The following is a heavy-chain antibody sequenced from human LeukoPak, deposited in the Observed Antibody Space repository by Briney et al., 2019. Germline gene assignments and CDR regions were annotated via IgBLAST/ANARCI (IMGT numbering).Heavy chain of an antibody. CDR1: GFTFSRYA. CDR2: ISYDGNNK. J-gene: IGHJ4*02. D-gene: IGHD3-22*01. V-gene: IGHV3-30*04. CDR3: ARGDAIVLITGYYFDY. Sequence: GGSLRLSCAASGFTFSRYAMHWVRQAPGKGQEWVAVISYDGNNKWYADSVKGRFTISRDNSENTLYLQMDSLRAEDTAVYYCARGDAIVLITGYYFDYWGQGTLVTVSS.